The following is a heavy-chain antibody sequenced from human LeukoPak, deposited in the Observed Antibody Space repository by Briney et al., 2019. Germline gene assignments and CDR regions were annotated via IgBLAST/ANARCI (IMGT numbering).Heavy chain of an antibody. CDR3: AKRRGYYFDY. D-gene: IGHD3-22*01. J-gene: IGHJ4*02. CDR1: GFTFSSYA. CDR2: ISSSGDSR. V-gene: IGHV3-23*01. Sequence: PGGSLRLSCAASGFTFSSYAMSWVRRAPGKGLEFVPGISSSGDSRYYADSVKGRFTISRDNSKNTPYLQMNSLRAEDTAVYYCAKRRGYYFDYWGQGTLVTVSS.